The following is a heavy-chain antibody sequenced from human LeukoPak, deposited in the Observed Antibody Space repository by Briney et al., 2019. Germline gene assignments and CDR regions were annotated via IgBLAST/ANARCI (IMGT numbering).Heavy chain of an antibody. J-gene: IGHJ4*02. CDR1: GYTLTELS. Sequence: ASVKVSCKVSGYTLTELSMHWVRQAPGKGLEWMGGFDPEDGETIYAQKFQGRVTVTEDTSTDTAYMELSSLRSEDTAVYYCATWMRFDWLFSWGQGTLVTVSS. V-gene: IGHV1-24*01. CDR2: FDPEDGET. CDR3: ATWMRFDWLFS. D-gene: IGHD3-9*01.